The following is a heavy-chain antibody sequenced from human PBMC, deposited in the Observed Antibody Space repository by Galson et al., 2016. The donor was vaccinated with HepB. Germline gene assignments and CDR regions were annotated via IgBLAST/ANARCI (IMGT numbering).Heavy chain of an antibody. CDR1: GYRFTTYW. J-gene: IGHJ6*02. D-gene: IGHD2-21*02. CDR2: IYPADSDT. CDR3: ARSDVLTAFRYDDMDV. Sequence: QSGAEVKKPGESLKISCKGSGYRFTTYWIAWVRQMPGKGLEWMGIIYPADSDTRYSPSFQGQVTFSADKAISTAYLQWSSLKASDTAVHYCARSDVLTAFRYDDMDVWGQGTTVTVSS. V-gene: IGHV5-51*01.